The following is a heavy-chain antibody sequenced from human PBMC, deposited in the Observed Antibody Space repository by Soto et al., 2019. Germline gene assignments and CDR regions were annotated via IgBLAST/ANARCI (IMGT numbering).Heavy chain of an antibody. CDR3: ARDQPHNWFDP. CDR2: VDNGGVGT. CDR1: GSTFSNYW. Sequence: GGSLRLSCAASGSTFSNYWMHWVRQAPGKGLVWVARVDNGGVGTIYADSVKGRFTISRDNAKNTVHLQMNSLRVEDTAVYYCARDQPHNWFDPWGQGTLVTVSS. J-gene: IGHJ5*02. V-gene: IGHV3-74*01.